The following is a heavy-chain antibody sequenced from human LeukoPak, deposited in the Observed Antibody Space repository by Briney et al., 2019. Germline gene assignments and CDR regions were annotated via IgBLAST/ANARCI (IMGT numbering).Heavy chain of an antibody. CDR1: GYTLTELS. Sequence: RASLKVSCKVSGYTLTELSMHWVRQAPGKGLEWMGGLDPEDGETIYAQKFQGRVTMTEDTSTDTAYMELSSLRSEDTAVYYCATVPTWYYYDSSGYLYWGQGTLVTVSS. V-gene: IGHV1-24*01. CDR3: ATVPTWYYYDSSGYLY. CDR2: LDPEDGET. D-gene: IGHD3-22*01. J-gene: IGHJ4*02.